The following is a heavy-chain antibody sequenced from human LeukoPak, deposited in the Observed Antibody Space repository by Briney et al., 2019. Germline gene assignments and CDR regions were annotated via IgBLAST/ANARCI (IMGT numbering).Heavy chain of an antibody. CDR1: GFTFSSYA. CDR2: IGRSGEST. CDR3: AKSWDY. V-gene: IGHV3-23*01. Sequence: PGGPLRLSCAASGFTFSSYAMIWVRQAPGKGLEWVSSIGRSGESTYYADSVKGRFTISRDNSKNTLFLQMNSLRAEDTAVYYCAKSWDYWGQGTLVTVSS. J-gene: IGHJ4*02.